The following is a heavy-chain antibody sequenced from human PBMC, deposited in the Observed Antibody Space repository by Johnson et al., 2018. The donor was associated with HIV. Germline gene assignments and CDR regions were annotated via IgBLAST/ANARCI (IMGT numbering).Heavy chain of an antibody. J-gene: IGHJ3*02. CDR3: ARGPPLQWELRGNAFDI. CDR1: GFTFSSYD. Sequence: VQLVESGGGLVQPGGSLRLSCAASGFTFSSYDMHCVRQATGKGLEWVSAIGTAGDTYYPGSVKGRFTISRENAKNSLYLQMNSLRAGDTAVYYCARGPPLQWELRGNAFDIWGQWTRVTVSS. V-gene: IGHV3-13*01. CDR2: IGTAGDT. D-gene: IGHD1-26*01.